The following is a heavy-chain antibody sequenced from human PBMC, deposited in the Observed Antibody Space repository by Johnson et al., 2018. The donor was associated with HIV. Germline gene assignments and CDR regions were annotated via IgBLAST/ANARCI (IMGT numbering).Heavy chain of an antibody. CDR2: ISGSGGST. CDR3: AREGMAVAGAFDI. J-gene: IGHJ3*02. CDR1: GFTFSSYA. Sequence: VQLVESGGGLVKPGGSPRLSCAASGFTFSSYAMSWVRQAPGKGLEWVSAISGSGGSTYYADPVKGRFTISRDNSKNTLYLQMNSLRAEDTAVYYCAREGMAVAGAFDIWGQGTMVTVSS. D-gene: IGHD6-19*01. V-gene: IGHV3-23*04.